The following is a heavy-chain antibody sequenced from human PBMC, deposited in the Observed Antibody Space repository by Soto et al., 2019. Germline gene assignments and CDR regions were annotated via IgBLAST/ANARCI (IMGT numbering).Heavy chain of an antibody. J-gene: IGHJ4*02. CDR1: GGTFSSYA. D-gene: IGHD1-26*01. V-gene: IGHV1-69*06. Sequence: ASVKVSCKASGGTFSSYAISWVRQAPGQGLEWMGGIIPIFGTANYAQKFQGRVTITADKSTSTAYMELSSLRSEDTAVYYCARAKSPQWELLWGCFDYWGQGTLVTVSS. CDR2: IIPIFGTA. CDR3: ARAKSPQWELLWGCFDY.